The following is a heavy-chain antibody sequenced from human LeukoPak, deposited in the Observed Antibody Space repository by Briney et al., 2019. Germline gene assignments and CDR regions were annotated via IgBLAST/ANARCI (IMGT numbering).Heavy chain of an antibody. CDR2: ISYDGSNK. D-gene: IGHD1-14*01. CDR3: AKDRAYRNYYMDV. V-gene: IGHV3-30-3*01. Sequence: AGGSLRLSCAASGFTFSSYAMHWVRQAPGKGLEWVAVISYDGSNKYYADSVKGRFTISRDNAKNSLYLQMNSLRAEDTAVYYCAKDRAYRNYYMDVWGKGTTVTVSS. CDR1: GFTFSSYA. J-gene: IGHJ6*03.